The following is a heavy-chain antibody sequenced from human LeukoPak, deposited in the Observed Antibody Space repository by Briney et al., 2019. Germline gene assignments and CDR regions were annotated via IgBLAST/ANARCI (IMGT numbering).Heavy chain of an antibody. J-gene: IGHJ4*02. CDR3: SRDPRNNDY. V-gene: IGHV3-11*01. Sequence: GGSLKLSCAASGFTFSDSYMTWIRQAPGKGLELLSYISGSASDVNYIDSVRGRFTISRDNAKNSLYLHMNSLTVEDTAVYYCSRDPRNNDYWGQGTLVTVSS. CDR2: ISGSASDV. CDR1: GFTFSDSY.